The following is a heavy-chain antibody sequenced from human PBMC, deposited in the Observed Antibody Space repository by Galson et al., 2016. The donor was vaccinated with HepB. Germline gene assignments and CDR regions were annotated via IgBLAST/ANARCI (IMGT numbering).Heavy chain of an antibody. Sequence: QSGAEVKKPGESLRISCKGSGYSFTTYWISWARQMPGKGLEWMGKIDPVDSHTNYSPSFQGHVTISADKSISTAYLQWSSLKASDTAMYYCARQRATVVTRDFDYWGQGTLVTVSS. CDR1: GYSFTTYW. D-gene: IGHD4-23*01. V-gene: IGHV5-10-1*01. CDR3: ARQRATVVTRDFDY. J-gene: IGHJ4*02. CDR2: IDPVDSHT.